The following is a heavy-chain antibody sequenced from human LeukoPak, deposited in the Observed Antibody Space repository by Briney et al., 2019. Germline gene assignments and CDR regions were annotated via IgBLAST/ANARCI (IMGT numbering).Heavy chain of an antibody. CDR2: ISAYNGNT. Sequence: ASVKVSCTASGYTFTSYGISWVRQAPGQGLEWMGWISAYNGNTNYEQKLQGRVTMTTDTSTSTAYMELRSLRSDGTAVYYCGRRPIRYFDWLDDYWGQGTLVTVSS. V-gene: IGHV1-18*01. D-gene: IGHD3-9*01. J-gene: IGHJ4*02. CDR3: GRRPIRYFDWLDDY. CDR1: GYTFTSYG.